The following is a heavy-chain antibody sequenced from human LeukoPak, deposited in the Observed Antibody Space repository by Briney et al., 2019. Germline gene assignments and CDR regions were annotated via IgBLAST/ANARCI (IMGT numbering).Heavy chain of an antibody. CDR1: GFTFSSYG. V-gene: IGHV3-30*18. J-gene: IGHJ6*03. CDR2: ISYDGSNK. CDR3: AKGDSGYDSDYYYIDV. Sequence: GRSLRLSCAASGFTFSSYGMHWVRQAPGKGLEWVAGISYDGSNKYYADSVKGRFTISRDNSKNTPYLQMNSLRAEDTAVYYCAKGDSGYDSDYYYIDVWGKGTTVTVSS. D-gene: IGHD5-12*01.